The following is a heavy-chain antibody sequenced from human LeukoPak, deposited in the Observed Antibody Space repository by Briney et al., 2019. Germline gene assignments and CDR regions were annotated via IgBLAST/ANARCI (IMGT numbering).Heavy chain of an antibody. J-gene: IGHJ4*02. CDR2: ISYDGSNK. Sequence: GGSLRLSCAASGFTFSSYDMHWVRQAPGEGVEWVAVISYDGSNKYYADSVKGRFTISRDNSKNTLYLQMNSLRAEDTAVYYCARAFNIGTTDSYWGQGTLVTVSS. V-gene: IGHV3-30*03. D-gene: IGHD4-11*01. CDR3: ARAFNIGTTDSY. CDR1: GFTFSSYD.